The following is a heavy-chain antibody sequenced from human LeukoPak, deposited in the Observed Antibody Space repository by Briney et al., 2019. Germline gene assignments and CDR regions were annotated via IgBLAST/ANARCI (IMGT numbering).Heavy chain of an antibody. CDR2: INHSGST. CDR1: GGSFSGYY. Sequence: SETLSLTCAVYGGSFSGYYWSWIRQPPGKGLEWIGEINHSGSTNYNPSLKSRVTISVDTSKNQFSLKLSSVTAADAAVYYCARGLGITIFGVVRYYYYGMDVWGQGTTVTVSS. V-gene: IGHV4-34*01. J-gene: IGHJ6*02. CDR3: ARGLGITIFGVVRYYYYGMDV. D-gene: IGHD3-3*01.